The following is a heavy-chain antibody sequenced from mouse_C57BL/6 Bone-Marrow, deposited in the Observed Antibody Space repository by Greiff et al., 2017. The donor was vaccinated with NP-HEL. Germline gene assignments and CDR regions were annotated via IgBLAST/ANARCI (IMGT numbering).Heavy chain of an antibody. Sequence: EVQLQESGPELVKPGASVKISCKASGYTFTDYYMNWVKQSHGKSLEWIGDINPNNGGTSYNQKFKGKATLTVDKSSSTAYMELRSLTSEDSAVYYGARGDDYDGGGWFAYWGQGTLVTVSA. J-gene: IGHJ3*01. V-gene: IGHV1-26*01. CDR2: INPNNGGT. D-gene: IGHD2-4*01. CDR3: ARGDDYDGGGWFAY. CDR1: GYTFTDYY.